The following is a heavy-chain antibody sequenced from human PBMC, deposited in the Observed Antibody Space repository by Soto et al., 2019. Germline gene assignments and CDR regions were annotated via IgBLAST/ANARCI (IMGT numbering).Heavy chain of an antibody. CDR1: GYSISSGYY. J-gene: IGHJ4*02. CDR2: IYHSGST. V-gene: IGHV4-38-2*01. CDR3: ARAGGSLYYFDY. Sequence: SETLSLTCAVSGYSISSGYYWGWIRQSPGKGLEWIGSIYHSGSTYYNPSLKSRVTIPVDTSKNQFSLKLSSVTAADTAVYYCARAGGSLYYFDYWGQGTQVTSPQ. D-gene: IGHD1-26*01.